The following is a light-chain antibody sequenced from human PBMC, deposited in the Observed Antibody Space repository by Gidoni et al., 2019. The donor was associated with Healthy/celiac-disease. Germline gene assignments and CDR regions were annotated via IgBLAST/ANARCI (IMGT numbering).Light chain of an antibody. J-gene: IGKJ1*01. CDR2: AAS. V-gene: IGKV1-39*01. Sequence: DIQMTQSPSSLSASVGDRVTSTCRASHSSSSYLNWYQQKPGKAPKLLIYAASSLQSGVPSRFSGSGSGTDFTLTISSLQPEDFATYYCQQSYSTPPTFGQXPKVEIK. CDR3: QQSYSTPPT. CDR1: HSSSSY.